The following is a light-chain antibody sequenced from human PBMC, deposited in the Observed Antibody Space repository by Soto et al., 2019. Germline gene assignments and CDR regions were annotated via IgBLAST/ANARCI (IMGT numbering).Light chain of an antibody. Sequence: DIQMTQSPSTLSASVGDRITISCRASQTINKWLAWYQQKPGKAPKLLIYAASSLQSGVPSRFSGSGSGTDFTLTISSLQPEDFATYYCQQSYSTPQTFGQGTRLEIK. CDR3: QQSYSTPQT. V-gene: IGKV1-39*01. CDR2: AAS. J-gene: IGKJ5*01. CDR1: QTINKW.